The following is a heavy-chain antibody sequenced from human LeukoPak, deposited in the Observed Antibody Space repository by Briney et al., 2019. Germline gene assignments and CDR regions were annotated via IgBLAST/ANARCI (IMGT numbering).Heavy chain of an antibody. J-gene: IGHJ4*02. Sequence: GGSLRLPCAASGLTFSSYAMSCVRQAPGKGVEWVSAISGSGGSTYYADSVKGRFTISRDNSKNTLYLQMNSRRAEDTAVYYCAKQVWGVATNFDYWGQGTLVTVSS. CDR1: GLTFSSYA. CDR2: ISGSGGST. D-gene: IGHD5-12*01. V-gene: IGHV3-23*01. CDR3: AKQVWGVATNFDY.